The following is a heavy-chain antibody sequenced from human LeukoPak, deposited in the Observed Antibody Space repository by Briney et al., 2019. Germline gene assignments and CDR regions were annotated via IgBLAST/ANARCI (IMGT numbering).Heavy chain of an antibody. CDR3: AKDTVTGSYLPYYFDY. Sequence: PGGSLRLSCAASGFTFSSYGTHWVRQAPGKGLEWVAFIRYDGSNKYYADSVKGRFTISRDNSKNTLYLQMNSLRAEDTAVYYCAKDTVTGSYLPYYFDYWGQGTLVTVPS. V-gene: IGHV3-30*02. CDR2: IRYDGSNK. D-gene: IGHD1-26*01. CDR1: GFTFSSYG. J-gene: IGHJ4*02.